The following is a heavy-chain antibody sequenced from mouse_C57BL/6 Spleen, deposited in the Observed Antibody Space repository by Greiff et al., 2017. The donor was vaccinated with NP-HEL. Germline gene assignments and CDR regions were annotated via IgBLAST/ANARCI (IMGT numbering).Heavy chain of an antibody. D-gene: IGHD2-4*01. V-gene: IGHV1-64*01. CDR2: IHPNSGST. Sequence: QVQLQQSGAELVKPGASVKLSCKASGYTFTSYWMHWVKQRPGQGLEWIGMIHPNSGSTNYNEKFKSKATLTVDKSSSTAYMQLSSLTSEDSAVYYCARFDYDEKNYFDYWGQGTTLTVSS. CDR3: ARFDYDEKNYFDY. CDR1: GYTFTSYW. J-gene: IGHJ2*01.